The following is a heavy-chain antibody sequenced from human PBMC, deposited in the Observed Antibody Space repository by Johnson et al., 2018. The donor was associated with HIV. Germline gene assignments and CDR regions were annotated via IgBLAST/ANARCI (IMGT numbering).Heavy chain of an antibody. CDR2: ISGSGGST. CDR3: AKDGTRVSYYDSSGYYAYAFDI. D-gene: IGHD3-22*01. V-gene: IGHV3-23*04. CDR1: GFSFSSYA. Sequence: VQLVESGGGLVQPGGSLRLSCAASGFSFSSYAMSWVRQTPGKGLEWVSAISGSGGSTYHADSVKGRFTISRDTSKNTLYLQMNSLRAEDTAGYYCAKDGTRVSYYDSSGYYAYAFDIWGQGTMVTVSS. J-gene: IGHJ3*02.